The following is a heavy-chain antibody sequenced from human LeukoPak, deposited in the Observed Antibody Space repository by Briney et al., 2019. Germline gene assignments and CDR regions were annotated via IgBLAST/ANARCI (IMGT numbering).Heavy chain of an antibody. CDR1: GSSINSAYY. D-gene: IGHD5-12*01. Sequence: SETLSLTCTVSGSSINSAYYWGWIRQPPGKGLEWIGTICPSGSTSYNPSLKSRVTISLDTSKNQFSLKLNSVTAADTAVYFCAERSAYESLFDYWGQGTLVTVSS. CDR2: ICPSGST. V-gene: IGHV4-38-2*02. CDR3: AERSAYESLFDY. J-gene: IGHJ4*02.